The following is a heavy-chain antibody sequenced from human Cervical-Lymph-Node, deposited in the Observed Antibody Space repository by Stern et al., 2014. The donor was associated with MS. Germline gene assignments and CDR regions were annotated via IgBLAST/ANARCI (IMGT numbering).Heavy chain of an antibody. Sequence: EQLVESGAEVKKPGASVKVSCKASGYSFSQYYLHWVRQAPGQGLEWMGWINPDRGDTEYAQKFQGRVTMTRDTSIRTVYMELKRLTSDDTGIYYCARDEGTYWFDSWGQGARISVSS. D-gene: IGHD1-7*01. V-gene: IGHV1-2*02. CDR3: ARDEGTYWFDS. CDR2: INPDRGDT. J-gene: IGHJ5*01. CDR1: GYSFSQYY.